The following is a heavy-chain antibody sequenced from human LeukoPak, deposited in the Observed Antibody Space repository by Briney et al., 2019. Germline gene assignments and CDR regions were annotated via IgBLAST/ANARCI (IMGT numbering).Heavy chain of an antibody. CDR2: ISWNSGSI. D-gene: IGHD3-3*01. CDR1: GFTFDDYA. Sequence: GRSLRLSCAASGFTFDDYAMHWVRQAPGKGLEWVSGISWNSGSIGYADSVKGRFTISRDNAKNSLYLQMNSLRAEDTALYYCAKDMADFWSGYSNFDYWGQGALVTVSS. V-gene: IGHV3-9*01. J-gene: IGHJ4*02. CDR3: AKDMADFWSGYSNFDY.